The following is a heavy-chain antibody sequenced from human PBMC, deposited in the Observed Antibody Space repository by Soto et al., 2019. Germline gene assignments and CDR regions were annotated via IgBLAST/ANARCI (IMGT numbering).Heavy chain of an antibody. Sequence: GGSLRLSCAASGFTFSDYYMSWIRQAPGKGLEWVSYISSSGSTIYYADSVKGRFTISRDNAKNSLYLQMNSLRAEDTAVYYCAREGIAAAGSRFRPRDYYYYMDVWGKGTTVTVSS. D-gene: IGHD6-13*01. CDR3: AREGIAAAGSRFRPRDYYYYMDV. V-gene: IGHV3-11*01. J-gene: IGHJ6*03. CDR1: GFTFSDYY. CDR2: ISSSGSTI.